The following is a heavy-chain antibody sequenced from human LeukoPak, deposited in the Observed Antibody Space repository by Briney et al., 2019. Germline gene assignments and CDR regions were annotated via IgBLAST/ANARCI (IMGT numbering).Heavy chain of an antibody. Sequence: PGGSLRLSCAASGFTFSTSAMTWVRQAPGKGLVWISRINSDASDTNYADFVKGRFTISRDNAKNTVYLQINSLRDEDTAVYYCARICSSTDCLIPDWGQGTLVTVSS. CDR3: ARICSSTDCLIPD. D-gene: IGHD2-2*01. CDR2: INSDASDT. J-gene: IGHJ4*02. V-gene: IGHV3-74*01. CDR1: GFTFSTSA.